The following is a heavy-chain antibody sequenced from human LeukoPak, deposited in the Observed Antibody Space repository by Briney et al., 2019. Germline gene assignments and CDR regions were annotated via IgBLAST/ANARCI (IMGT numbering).Heavy chain of an antibody. CDR1: GYTFTAYY. V-gene: IGHV1-2*02. CDR3: ARDRMGDCATTSCYLAF. CDR2: MNPNSGDT. J-gene: IGHJ4*02. Sequence: ASVKVSCKASGYTFTAYYLHWVRQAPGQGLEWMGWMNPNSGDTNYAQKFQGRVTMTRVTSITTAYMELSGLTSDDTAMYYCARDRMGDCATTSCYLAFWGQGALVTVSS. D-gene: IGHD2-2*01.